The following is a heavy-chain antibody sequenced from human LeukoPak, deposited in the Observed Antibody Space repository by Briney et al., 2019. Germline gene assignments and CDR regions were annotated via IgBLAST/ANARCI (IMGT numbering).Heavy chain of an antibody. Sequence: ASVKVSCKASGYTFTSHFMHWVRQAPGQGLEWMGIINPSGGSTYYTEKFQGRLTMTRDMSTSTVYMELSSLRSEDTAVYYCARVVATTRRHDAFDIWGQGTMVTVSS. CDR3: ARVVATTRRHDAFDI. CDR2: INPSGGST. D-gene: IGHD1-26*01. V-gene: IGHV1-46*01. J-gene: IGHJ3*02. CDR1: GYTFTSHF.